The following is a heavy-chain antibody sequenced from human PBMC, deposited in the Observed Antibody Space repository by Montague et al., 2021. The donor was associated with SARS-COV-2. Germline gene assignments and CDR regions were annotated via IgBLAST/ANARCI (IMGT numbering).Heavy chain of an antibody. CDR2: IYYSGST. Sequence: PLSLTCTVSGGSISSGGYYRSWIRQHPGKGLEWIGYIYYSGSTYYNPSLKSRVTISIDTSKNQFSLKLSSVTAADTAVYYCARAGTITMIVVVIDAFDIWGQGTMVTVSS. V-gene: IGHV4-31*03. D-gene: IGHD3-22*01. CDR3: ARAGTITMIVVVIDAFDI. J-gene: IGHJ3*02. CDR1: GGSISSGGYY.